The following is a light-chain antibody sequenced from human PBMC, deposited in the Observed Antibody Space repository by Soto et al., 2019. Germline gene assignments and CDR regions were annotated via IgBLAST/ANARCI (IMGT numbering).Light chain of an antibody. J-gene: IGKJ5*01. V-gene: IGKV3-11*01. CDR1: QSFSNY. CDR2: DAS. Sequence: EIVLTQSPATLSLSPGEIATLSCRASQSFSNYLAWYQQKPGQAPRLLIYDASKRATGIPARFSGRGSGTDFTLTISSLEPEDFAVYYCQQRSNWPPVITFGQGTRLEIK. CDR3: QQRSNWPPVIT.